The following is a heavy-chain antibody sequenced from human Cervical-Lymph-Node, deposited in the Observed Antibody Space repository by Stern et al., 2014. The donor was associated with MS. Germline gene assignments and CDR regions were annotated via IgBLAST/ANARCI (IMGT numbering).Heavy chain of an antibody. J-gene: IGHJ4*02. V-gene: IGHV4-59*01. Sequence: QVQLVESGPGLVKPAETLSLTCTVSGGSISSYYWSWIRQPPGKGLEWIGYFYYSGSTNYNPSLKSRVTISLDTSKNQFSLNLSSVTAADTAVYYCARDGGGYFDYWGQGTLVTVSS. CDR2: FYYSGST. D-gene: IGHD3-16*01. CDR3: ARDGGGYFDY. CDR1: GGSISSYY.